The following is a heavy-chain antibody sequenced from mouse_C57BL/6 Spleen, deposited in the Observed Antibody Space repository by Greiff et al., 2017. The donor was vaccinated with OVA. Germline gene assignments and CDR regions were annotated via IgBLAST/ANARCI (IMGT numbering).Heavy chain of an antibody. CDR3: AKEGIKGGKDAMDY. Sequence: QVQLQQSGAELARPGASVKLSCKASGYTFTSYGISWVKQRTGQGLEWIGEIYPRSGNTYYNEKFKGKAKLTADKSSSTAYMELRSLTSEDSAVYVCAKEGIKGGKDAMDYWGQGTTVTVSS. CDR2: IYPRSGNT. CDR1: GYTFTSYG. D-gene: IGHD1-1*02. J-gene: IGHJ4*01. V-gene: IGHV1-81*01.